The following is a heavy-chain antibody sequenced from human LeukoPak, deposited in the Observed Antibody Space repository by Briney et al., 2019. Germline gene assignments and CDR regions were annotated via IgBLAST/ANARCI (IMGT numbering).Heavy chain of an antibody. D-gene: IGHD3-9*01. J-gene: IGHJ4*02. CDR3: ARVRYFDWLSHDS. V-gene: IGHV4-61*10. CDR2: IYYSGST. Sequence: SETLSLTCTVSGGSISSRTYYWSWIRQPAGKGLEWIGYIYYSGSTNYNPSLKSRVTISVDTSKNQFSLKLTSVTAADTALYYCARVRYFDWLSHDSWGQGTLVTVSS. CDR1: GGSISSRTYY.